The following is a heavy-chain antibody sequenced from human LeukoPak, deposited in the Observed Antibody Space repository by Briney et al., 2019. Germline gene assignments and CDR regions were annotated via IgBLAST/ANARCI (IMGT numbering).Heavy chain of an antibody. V-gene: IGHV3-23*01. CDR1: GFTFSSYG. CDR2: ISGSGGST. Sequence: GGSLRLSCAASGFTFSSYGMSWVRQAPGKGLEWVSAISGSGGSTYYADSVKGRFTISRDNSKNTLYLQMNSLRAEDTAVYYCAKDLRYFDWLLSSNYFDYWGQGTLVTVSS. CDR3: AKDLRYFDWLLSSNYFDY. J-gene: IGHJ4*02. D-gene: IGHD3-9*01.